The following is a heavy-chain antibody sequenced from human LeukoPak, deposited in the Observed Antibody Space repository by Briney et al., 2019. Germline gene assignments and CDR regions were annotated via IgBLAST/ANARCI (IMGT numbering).Heavy chain of an antibody. CDR2: IYPSGGST. CDR3: ATEYSSSWYNY. D-gene: IGHD6-13*01. J-gene: IGHJ4*02. V-gene: IGHV1-46*01. CDR1: GYSFTSYN. Sequence: ASVKVSCKASGYSFTSYNIHWVRQAPGQGLEWMGIIYPSGGSTSYAQKFQERVTITRDMSTSTAYMELSSLRSEDTAVYYCATEYSSSWYNYWGQGTLVTVSS.